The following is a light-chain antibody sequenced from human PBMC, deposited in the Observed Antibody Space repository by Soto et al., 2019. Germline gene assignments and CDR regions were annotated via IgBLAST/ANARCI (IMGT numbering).Light chain of an antibody. CDR3: QQYHHWPVT. CDR2: AAS. V-gene: IGKV3-15*01. J-gene: IGKJ4*01. Sequence: VVLTQSPATLSLSPGERVTLSCRASQSVTRNLAWYQHTPGQSPRLLISAASSGATGLPSRFSGSGSGTDFTLTISSLQSEDAAVYYCQQYHHWPVTFGGGTKVEIK. CDR1: QSVTRN.